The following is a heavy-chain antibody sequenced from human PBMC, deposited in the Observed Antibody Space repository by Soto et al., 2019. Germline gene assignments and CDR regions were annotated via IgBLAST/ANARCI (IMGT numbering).Heavy chain of an antibody. CDR3: ARDTAGIYYYGMDV. D-gene: IGHD1-1*01. CDR1: GFTFTSYW. J-gene: IGHJ6*02. CDR2: INSDGSST. V-gene: IGHV3-74*01. Sequence: PGGSLRLSCAASGFTFTSYWMLWVRQAPGKGLVWVSRINSDGSSTSYADPVKGRFTISRDNTKNTLYLQMNSLRAEDTAVYYCARDTAGIYYYGMDVWGQGTTVTVSS.